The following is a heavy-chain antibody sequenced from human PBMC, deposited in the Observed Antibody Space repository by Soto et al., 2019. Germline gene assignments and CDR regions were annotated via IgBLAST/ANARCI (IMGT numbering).Heavy chain of an antibody. CDR1: GFTFSCCS. V-gene: IGHV3-23*01. CDR2: ISASGDYT. Sequence: PGGSLRLSCAASGFTFSCCSMSWVRQAPGKGLEWVSVISASGDYTFYADSVKGRFTISRDNSRNTLVLQMNSLRAEDTALYFCAKSETRIRDHFDYWGQGTLVTVSS. CDR3: AKSETRIRDHFDY. J-gene: IGHJ4*02. D-gene: IGHD2-2*01.